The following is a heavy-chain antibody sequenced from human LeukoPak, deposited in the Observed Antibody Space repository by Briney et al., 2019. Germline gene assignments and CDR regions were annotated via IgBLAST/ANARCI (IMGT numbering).Heavy chain of an antibody. V-gene: IGHV3-11*04. Sequence: GGSLRLSCAASGFTFRNYYMTWVRQAPGEGLGWVSYISASGDTIYYGDSVRGRFTISRDNAKNSLYLDMNTLKAEDTAVYYCARDPSWEILSYFDYWGQGTLVTVSS. CDR3: ARDPSWEILSYFDY. J-gene: IGHJ4*02. CDR2: ISASGDTI. CDR1: GFTFRNYY. D-gene: IGHD1-26*01.